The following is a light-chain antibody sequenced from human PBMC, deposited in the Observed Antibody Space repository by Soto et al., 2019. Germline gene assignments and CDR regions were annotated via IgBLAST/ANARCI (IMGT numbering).Light chain of an antibody. V-gene: IGLV1-44*01. Sequence: QSVLTQPPSASGTPGQRVTISCSGSSSNIGSNIVNWYQQLPGTAPKLLIYRNNRRPSGVPDRFSGSKYGTSASLAISGLQSEDEADYYCAACDDSLNGVVFGGGTQLTVL. CDR2: RNN. CDR1: SSNIGSNI. J-gene: IGLJ2*01. CDR3: AACDDSLNGVV.